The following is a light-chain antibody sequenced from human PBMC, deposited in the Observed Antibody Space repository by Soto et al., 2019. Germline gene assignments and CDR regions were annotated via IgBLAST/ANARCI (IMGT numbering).Light chain of an antibody. CDR2: GAS. J-gene: IGKJ1*01. CDR1: QRISSN. V-gene: IGKV3-15*01. Sequence: EVVMTQSPATLSVSPGERATLSCRASQRISSNLAWYQQRRGQAPRLLIYGASTRAPGIPARFSGSGSETEFTLTISSLQSEDFAVYYCQQYNNWSTFGQGTKVEIK. CDR3: QQYNNWST.